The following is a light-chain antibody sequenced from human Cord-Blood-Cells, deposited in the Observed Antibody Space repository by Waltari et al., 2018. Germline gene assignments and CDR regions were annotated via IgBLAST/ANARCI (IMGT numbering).Light chain of an antibody. Sequence: QSALTQPASVSGSPGQSITISCTGTSSDVGGYNYVPWYQQHPGKAPKLMIYEVRNRPSGVSNRFSGSKSGNTASLTISGLQAEDEADYYCSSYTSSSTSVVFGGGTKLTVL. V-gene: IGLV2-14*01. CDR3: SSYTSSSTSVV. J-gene: IGLJ2*01. CDR1: SSDVGGYNY. CDR2: EVR.